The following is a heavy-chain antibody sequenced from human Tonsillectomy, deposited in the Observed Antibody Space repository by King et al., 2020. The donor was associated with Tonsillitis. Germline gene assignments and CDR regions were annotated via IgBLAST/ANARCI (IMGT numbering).Heavy chain of an antibody. J-gene: IGHJ4*02. V-gene: IGHV3-30*18. CDR1: GFTFSSYG. D-gene: IGHD1-26*01. Sequence: VQLVESGGGVVQPGRSLRLSCAASGFTFSSYGMHWVRQAPGKGLEWVAVISYDGSNKYYADSVKGRFTISRDNSKNTLYLQMNSRRSEDTAVYSCAKGKHSGSSYMGDYWGQGTLVTVSS. CDR3: AKGKHSGSSYMGDY. CDR2: ISYDGSNK.